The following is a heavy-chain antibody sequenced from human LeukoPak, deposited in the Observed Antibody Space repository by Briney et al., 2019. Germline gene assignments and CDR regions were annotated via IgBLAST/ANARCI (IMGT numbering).Heavy chain of an antibody. Sequence: GASVKVSCKASGYTFTAYYMHWVRQAPGQGLGWMGWFNPNSGGTNYAQKFQGRVTMTRDTSITTAYMELSRLRSDGTAIYYCASGRAYGDPIDAFDIWGQGTMVTVSS. CDR3: ASGRAYGDPIDAFDI. J-gene: IGHJ3*02. CDR1: GYTFTAYY. V-gene: IGHV1-2*02. D-gene: IGHD4-17*01. CDR2: FNPNSGGT.